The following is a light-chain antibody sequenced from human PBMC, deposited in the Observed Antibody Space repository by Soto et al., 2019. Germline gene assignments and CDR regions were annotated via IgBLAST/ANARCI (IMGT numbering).Light chain of an antibody. V-gene: IGKV1-27*01. J-gene: IGKJ1*01. CDR2: AAS. CDR3: QKYNSAPTWT. Sequence: DIQMTQSPSSLSASVGDRVTITCRASQGIRNDLAWYQQKPGKVPKLLIYAASTLQSGVPSRFSGSGSGTDFTLTISSLQPEDVATYYCQKYNSAPTWTFGQGTKVDIK. CDR1: QGIRND.